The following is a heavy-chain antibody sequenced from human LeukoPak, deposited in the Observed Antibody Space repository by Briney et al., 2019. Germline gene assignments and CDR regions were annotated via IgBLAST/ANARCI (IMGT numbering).Heavy chain of an antibody. D-gene: IGHD5-12*01. CDR2: ISGSGGST. Sequence: PGGSLRLSCAASGFTLSSYAMSWVRQAPGKGLEWVSAISGSGGSTYYADSVKGRFTISRDNSKNILYLQMNSLRAEDTAVYYCAKDWMSTIINYFDYWGQGTLVTVSS. CDR3: AKDWMSTIINYFDY. CDR1: GFTLSSYA. V-gene: IGHV3-23*01. J-gene: IGHJ4*02.